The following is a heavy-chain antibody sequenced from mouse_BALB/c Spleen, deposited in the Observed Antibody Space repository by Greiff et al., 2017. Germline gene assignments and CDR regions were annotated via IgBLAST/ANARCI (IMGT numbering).Heavy chain of an antibody. CDR3: ARWGLGGSYAMDY. CDR2: ISYSGST. CDR1: GDSITSGY. J-gene: IGHJ4*01. Sequence: EVKLMESGPSLVKPSQTLSLTCSVTGDSITSGYWNWIRKFPGNKLEYMGYISYSGSTYYNPSLKSRISITRDTSKNQYYLQLNSVTTEDTATYYCARWGLGGSYAMDYWGQGTSVTVSS. V-gene: IGHV3-8*02. D-gene: IGHD4-1*01.